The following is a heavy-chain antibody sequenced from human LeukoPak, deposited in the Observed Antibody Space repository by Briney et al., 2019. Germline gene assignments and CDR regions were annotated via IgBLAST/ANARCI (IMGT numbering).Heavy chain of an antibody. Sequence: GGSLRLSCAASGFTFSNYNMNWVRQAPGKGLEWASSISSSSTYIFYADSLKGRFTISRDNAKNSLYLQMNSLRAEDTAVYYCAREGSSFGGYERLDYWGQGTLVTVSS. V-gene: IGHV3-21*01. D-gene: IGHD5-12*01. CDR1: GFTFSNYN. CDR2: ISSSSTYI. J-gene: IGHJ4*02. CDR3: AREGSSFGGYERLDY.